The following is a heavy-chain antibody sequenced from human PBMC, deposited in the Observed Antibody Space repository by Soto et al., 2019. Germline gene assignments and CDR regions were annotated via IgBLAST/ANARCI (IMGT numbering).Heavy chain of an antibody. J-gene: IGHJ1*01. V-gene: IGHV1-58*01. CDR3: AADRTYCGGDCYVD. CDR1: GFTFTRSA. Sequence: GAAGKVRCKACGFTFTRSAGHSRRQARGQRLEGIGWIVVGSGNTNYAQKFQERVTITRDMSTSTAYMELSGLRSEDTAVYYCAADRTYCGGDCYVDWG. CDR2: IVVGSGNT. D-gene: IGHD2-21*02.